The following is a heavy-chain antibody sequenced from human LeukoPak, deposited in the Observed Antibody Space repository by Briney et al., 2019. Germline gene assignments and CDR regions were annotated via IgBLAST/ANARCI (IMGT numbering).Heavy chain of an antibody. CDR3: ARHTTYGGNSAFEY. Sequence: PSETLSPTCTVSGGSVSSNYWSWIRQPPGKGLEWIGYIYYSGTTKYNPSLKSRVTISVDTSKTQFSLKLTSVSAADTAVYYCARHTTYGGNSAFEYWGQGTLVTVSS. CDR2: IYYSGTT. J-gene: IGHJ4*02. D-gene: IGHD4-23*01. CDR1: GGSVSSNY. V-gene: IGHV4-59*08.